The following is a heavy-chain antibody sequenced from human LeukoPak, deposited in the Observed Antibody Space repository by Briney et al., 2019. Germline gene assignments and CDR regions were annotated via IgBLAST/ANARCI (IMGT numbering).Heavy chain of an antibody. CDR2: ILYDGSNK. CDR3: ARTIAVAGPYYFDY. D-gene: IGHD6-19*01. Sequence: PGRSLRLSRAASGFTFSSSGMHWVRQAPGKGLEWVAVILYDGSNKYYAESVKGRFTISRENSKNTLFLQMNSLRADETAVYYCARTIAVAGPYYFDYWGQGTLVTVSS. CDR1: GFTFSSSG. J-gene: IGHJ4*02. V-gene: IGHV3-33*01.